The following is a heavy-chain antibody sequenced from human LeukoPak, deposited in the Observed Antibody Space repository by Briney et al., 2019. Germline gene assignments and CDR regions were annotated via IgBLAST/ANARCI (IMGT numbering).Heavy chain of an antibody. CDR3: ARGDGKFDY. CDR1: GFTFSSYG. J-gene: IGHJ4*02. Sequence: GGSLRLSCAASGFTFSSYGMHWVRQAPGKGLEWVAFIRYDGSNKYYADSVKARFTISRDNSKNTLYLQTDSLRAEDTAVYYCARGDGKFDYWGQGTLVTVSS. CDR2: IRYDGSNK. V-gene: IGHV3-30*02.